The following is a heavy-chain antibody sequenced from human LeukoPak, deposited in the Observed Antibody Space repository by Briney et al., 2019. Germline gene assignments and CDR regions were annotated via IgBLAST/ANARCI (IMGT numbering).Heavy chain of an antibody. CDR3: ARGPRYSFY. V-gene: IGHV3-53*01. D-gene: IGHD6-13*01. J-gene: IGHJ4*02. CDR2: IYIDGTT. Sequence: GGSLGLSCAASGFIVSHNYMTWVRQAPGKGLEWISVIYIDGTTYYADSVKGRFTISRDQANNTLYLQMNTLRDEDTAVYYCARGPRYSFYWGQGTLVSVSS. CDR1: GFIVSHNY.